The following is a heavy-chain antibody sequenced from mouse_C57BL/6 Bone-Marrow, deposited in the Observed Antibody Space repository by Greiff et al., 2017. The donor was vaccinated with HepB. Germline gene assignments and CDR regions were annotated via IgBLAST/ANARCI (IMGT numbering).Heavy chain of an antibody. CDR3: ARRGRGFAY. J-gene: IGHJ3*01. V-gene: IGHV5-4*03. CDR1: GFTFSSYA. CDR2: ISDGGSYT. Sequence: EVNLVESGGGLVKPGGSLKLSCAASGFTFSSYAMSWVRQTPEKRLEWVATISDGGSYTYYPDNVKGRFTISRDNAKNNLYLQMSHLKSEDTAMYYCARRGRGFAYWGQGTLVTVSA. D-gene: IGHD3-3*01.